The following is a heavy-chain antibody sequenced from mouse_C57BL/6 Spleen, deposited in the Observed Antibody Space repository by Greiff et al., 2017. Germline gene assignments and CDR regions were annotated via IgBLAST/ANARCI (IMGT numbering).Heavy chain of an antibody. J-gene: IGHJ3*01. Sequence: QVQLQQPGAELVKPGASVKLSCKASGYTFTSYWMHWVKQRPGQGLEWIGMIHPNSGSTYYNEKFKSKATLTVDKSSSTAYMQLSSLTSEDSAVYCCARTGWDVPAGFDYWGQGTLVTVSA. V-gene: IGHV1-64*01. D-gene: IGHD4-1*01. CDR1: GYTFTSYW. CDR3: ARTGWDVPAGFDY. CDR2: IHPNSGST.